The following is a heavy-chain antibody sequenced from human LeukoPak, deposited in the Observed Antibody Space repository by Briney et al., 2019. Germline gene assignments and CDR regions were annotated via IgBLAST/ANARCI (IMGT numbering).Heavy chain of an antibody. CDR2: MNPNSGNT. CDR1: GYTFTSYD. J-gene: IGHJ4*02. CDR3: ARVLADYYDSSGIDY. V-gene: IGHV1-8*01. Sequence: ASVKVSCKAPGYTFTSYDIHWVRQATGQGLEWMGWMNPNSGNTGYAQKFQGRVTMTRNTSISTAYMELSSLRSEDTAVYHCARVLADYYDSSGIDYWGQGTLVTVSS. D-gene: IGHD3-22*01.